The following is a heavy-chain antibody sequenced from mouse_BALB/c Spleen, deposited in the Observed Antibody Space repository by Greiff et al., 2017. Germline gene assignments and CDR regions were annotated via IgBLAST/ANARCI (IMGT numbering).Heavy chain of an antibody. D-gene: IGHD2-10*02. Sequence: VQLQQSGAELARPGASVKLSCKASGYTFTSYWMQWVKQRPGQGLEWIGAIYPGDGDTRYTQKFKGKATLTADKSSSTAYMQLSSLASEDSAVYYCARNGYGNYEAWFAYWGQGTLVTVSA. J-gene: IGHJ3*01. CDR1: GYTFTSYW. CDR3: ARNGYGNYEAWFAY. CDR2: IYPGDGDT. V-gene: IGHV1-87*01.